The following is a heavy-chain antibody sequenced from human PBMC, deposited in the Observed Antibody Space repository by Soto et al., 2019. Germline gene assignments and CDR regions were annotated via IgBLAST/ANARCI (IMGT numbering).Heavy chain of an antibody. D-gene: IGHD3-22*01. V-gene: IGHV4-4*02. J-gene: IGHJ5*02. CDR3: ASIYDSSGYYYGNNWFDP. Sequence: SETLSLTCTVSGGSMSSSNWWNWVRQPPGKGLEWIGEAHHSGRTNYNPSLKSRVTISVDTSKNQFSLELSSVTAADTAVYYCASIYDSSGYYYGNNWFDPSGQGTLVTVSS. CDR1: GGSMSSSNW. CDR2: AHHSGRT.